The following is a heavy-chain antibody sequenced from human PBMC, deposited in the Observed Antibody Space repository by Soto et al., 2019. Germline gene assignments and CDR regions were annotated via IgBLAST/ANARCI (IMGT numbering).Heavy chain of an antibody. V-gene: IGHV4-4*02. CDR2: IYHSESP. J-gene: IGHJ4*02. CDR1: GASISSNNW. Sequence: QVQLQESGPGLVKASGTLSLTCAVSGASISSNNWWSWVRQPPGKGLEWIGEIYHSESPHYNPSLKSRVPLSLDRSQNHFSLRLTSVTAADTAVYYCARVMSDSSGSWTAFDNWGQGTLVTVSS. CDR3: ARVMSDSSGSWTAFDN. D-gene: IGHD6-19*01.